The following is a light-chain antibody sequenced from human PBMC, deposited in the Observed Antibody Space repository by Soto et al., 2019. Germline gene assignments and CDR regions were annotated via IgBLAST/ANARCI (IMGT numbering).Light chain of an antibody. CDR3: QQYNSYSPLLT. J-gene: IGKJ4*01. CDR1: QSISSW. CDR2: DAS. Sequence: DIHITQSPSTLSASVGDRVTITLRAIQSISSWLAWYQQKPGKAPKLLIYDASSLESGVPSRFSGSGSGTEFTLTISSLQPDDFATYYCQQYNSYSPLLTFGGGTKVDIK. V-gene: IGKV1-5*01.